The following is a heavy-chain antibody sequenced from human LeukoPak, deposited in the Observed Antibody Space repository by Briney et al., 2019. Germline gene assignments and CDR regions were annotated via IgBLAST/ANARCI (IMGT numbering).Heavy chain of an antibody. CDR1: GFNFNVYS. CDR2: MTSDSNTI. D-gene: IGHD3-3*01. Sequence: GGSLRLSCAASGFNFNVYSMNWVRQAPGKGLEWISYMTSDSNTIYYADSVRGRFTISRGNAKKSVYLELSNLRADDTAMYYCARSTEWFADYWGQGTLVTVSS. J-gene: IGHJ4*02. CDR3: ARSTEWFADY. V-gene: IGHV3-48*01.